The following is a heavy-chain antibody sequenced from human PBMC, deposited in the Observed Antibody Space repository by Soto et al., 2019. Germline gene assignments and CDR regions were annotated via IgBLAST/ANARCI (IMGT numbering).Heavy chain of an antibody. CDR3: AKDHYGSAIYGMDV. CDR2: IAWNSDII. CDR1: GFRFEDYA. D-gene: IGHD3-10*01. J-gene: IGHJ6*02. Sequence: EVQLVESGGGLVQPGRSLRLSCAASGFRFEDYAMHWVRQAPGKGLEWGSGIAWNSDIIGYADSVKGRFTISRDNGKNSLYLQMNSMRPEDTALYYCAKDHYGSAIYGMDVWGQGTTVTVSS. V-gene: IGHV3-9*01.